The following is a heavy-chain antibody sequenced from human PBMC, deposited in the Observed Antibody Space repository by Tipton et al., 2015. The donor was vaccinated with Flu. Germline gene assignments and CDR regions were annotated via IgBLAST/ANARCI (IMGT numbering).Heavy chain of an antibody. CDR1: GFTFRNYA. J-gene: IGHJ4*02. CDR2: ISDSGQMT. V-gene: IGHV3-23*01. D-gene: IGHD3-10*01. CDR3: AKEFHYGSGSSPFDY. Sequence: SLRLSCAASGFTFRNYAMTWVRQAPGMGLEWVSSISDSGQMTYYTDSVKGRFTISRDNSKSTLYLQVNSLRVEDTAVYYCAKEFHYGSGSSPFDYWGQGTLVTVSS.